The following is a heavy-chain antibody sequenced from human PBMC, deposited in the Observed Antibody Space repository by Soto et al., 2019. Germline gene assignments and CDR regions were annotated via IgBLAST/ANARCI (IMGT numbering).Heavy chain of an antibody. Sequence: SETLSLTCAVYGGSFSGYYWSWIRQPPGKGLEWIGEINHSGSTNYNPSLKSRVTISVDTSKNQFSLKLSSVTAADTAVYYCARGLKRALITMVRGVYFDYWGQGTLVTVSS. V-gene: IGHV4-34*01. CDR3: ARGLKRALITMVRGVYFDY. CDR2: INHSGST. J-gene: IGHJ4*02. CDR1: GGSFSGYY. D-gene: IGHD3-10*01.